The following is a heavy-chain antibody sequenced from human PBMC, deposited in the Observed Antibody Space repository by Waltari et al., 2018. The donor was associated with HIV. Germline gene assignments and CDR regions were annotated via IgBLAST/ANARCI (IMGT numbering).Heavy chain of an antibody. J-gene: IGHJ4*02. Sequence: EEQLVESGGALVQPGGSLRLSCAASGFSFSTSWMTWVRQAPGKGVEWVAHIKEDETEKQYVDSGKGRFTLSRENAKNSLYLQMNSLTAEDTAVYYCVRARPSGWQSGDFDLWGQGTLVTVSS. CDR2: IKEDETEK. CDR3: VRARPSGWQSGDFDL. D-gene: IGHD6-19*01. CDR1: GFSFSTSW. V-gene: IGHV3-7*01.